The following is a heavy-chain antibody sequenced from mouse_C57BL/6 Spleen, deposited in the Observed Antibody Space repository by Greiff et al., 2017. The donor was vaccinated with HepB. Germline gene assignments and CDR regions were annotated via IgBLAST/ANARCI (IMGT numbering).Heavy chain of an antibody. V-gene: IGHV1-19*01. Sequence: EVQLQESGPVLVKPGASVKMSCKASGYTFTDYYMNWVKQSHGKSLEWIGVINPYNGGTSYNQKFKGKATLTVDKSSSTAYMELNSLTSEDSAVYYCAMITTVVAKDYFDYWGQGTTLTVSS. CDR2: INPYNGGT. D-gene: IGHD1-1*01. CDR3: AMITTVVAKDYFDY. CDR1: GYTFTDYY. J-gene: IGHJ2*01.